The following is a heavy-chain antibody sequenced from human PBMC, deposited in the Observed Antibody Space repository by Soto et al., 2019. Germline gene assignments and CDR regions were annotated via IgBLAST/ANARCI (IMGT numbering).Heavy chain of an antibody. CDR3: ARLGTTVVTLYWYFDL. CDR1: GFTVSSNY. CDR2: IYSGGST. Sequence: EVQLVESGGGLIQPGGSLRLSCAASGFTVSSNYMSWVRQAPGKGLEWVSVIYSGGSTYYADSVKGRFTIFRDNSKNTLYLQMNSLRAEDTAVYYCARLGTTVVTLYWYFDLWGRGTLVTVSS. V-gene: IGHV3-53*01. J-gene: IGHJ2*01. D-gene: IGHD4-17*01.